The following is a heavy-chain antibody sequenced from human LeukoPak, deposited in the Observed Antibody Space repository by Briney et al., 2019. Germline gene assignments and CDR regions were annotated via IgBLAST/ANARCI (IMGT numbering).Heavy chain of an antibody. J-gene: IGHJ4*02. CDR3: ARGSSDY. Sequence: GASVKVSCKVSGYALSELSMHWVRQAPGKGLEWVSSISSSSSYIYYADSVKGRFTISRDNAKNSLYLQMNSLRAEDTAVYYCARGSSDYWGQGTLVTVSS. D-gene: IGHD2-2*01. CDR2: ISSSSSYI. V-gene: IGHV3-21*01. CDR1: GYALSELS.